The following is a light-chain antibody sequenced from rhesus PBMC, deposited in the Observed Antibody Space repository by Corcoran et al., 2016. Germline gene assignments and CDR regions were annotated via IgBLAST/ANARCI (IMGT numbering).Light chain of an antibody. CDR3: QQYSSNWS. V-gene: IGKV1-22*01. CDR1: QSISRR. Sequence: DVQMTQSPSSLSASVGDTVTITCRASQSISRRLAWYQQKPGKAPELLIFKASSLQSGVPSSFSGSGSGTDFTLTIRSLQSEDFATYYCQQYSSNWSFGQGTKVEIK. CDR2: KAS. J-gene: IGKJ1*01.